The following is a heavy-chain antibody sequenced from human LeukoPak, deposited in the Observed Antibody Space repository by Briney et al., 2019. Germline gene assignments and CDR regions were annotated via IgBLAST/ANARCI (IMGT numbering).Heavy chain of an antibody. Sequence: SETLSLTCTVSGGSISSYYWSWIRQPPGKGLEWIGYIYYSGSTNYNPSLKSRVTISVDTSKNQFSLKLSSVTAADTAVYYCAREVYTPPYWFDPWGQGTLVTVSS. CDR3: AREVYTPPYWFDP. CDR1: GGSISSYY. J-gene: IGHJ5*02. CDR2: IYYSGST. V-gene: IGHV4-59*01.